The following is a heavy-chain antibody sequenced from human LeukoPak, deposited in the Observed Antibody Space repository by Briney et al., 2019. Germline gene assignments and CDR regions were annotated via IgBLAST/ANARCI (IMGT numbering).Heavy chain of an antibody. CDR2: IYYSGST. V-gene: IGHV4-39*01. D-gene: IGHD2-2*01. CDR3: ARAVAVVPATHYYFDY. J-gene: IGHJ4*02. Sequence: SETLSLTCTVSGGSISSSGYYWGWIRQPPGKGLEWIGGIYYSGSTYYNPSLKSRVTISVDTSKNLFSLKLSSVTAADTAVYYCARAVAVVPATHYYFDYRGQGSLVTVSS. CDR1: GGSISSSGYY.